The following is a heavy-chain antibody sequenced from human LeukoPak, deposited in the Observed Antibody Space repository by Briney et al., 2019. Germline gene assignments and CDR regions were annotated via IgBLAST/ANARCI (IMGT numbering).Heavy chain of an antibody. D-gene: IGHD3-16*01. J-gene: IGHJ6*02. CDR1: GFTFSDYY. Sequence: GGSLRLSCAASGFTFSDYYMSWIRQAPGKGLEWVSYISSSGSTISYAGSVKGRFTISRDNAKNSLYLQMNSLRAEDTAVYYCARDGAVSLYYFYAKDVWGQGTTVTVAS. CDR2: ISSSGSTI. CDR3: ARDGAVSLYYFYAKDV. V-gene: IGHV3-11*01.